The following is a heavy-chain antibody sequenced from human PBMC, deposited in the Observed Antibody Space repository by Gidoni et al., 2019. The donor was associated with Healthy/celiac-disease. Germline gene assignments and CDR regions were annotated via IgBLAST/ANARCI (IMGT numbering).Heavy chain of an antibody. CDR3: ARISHRKRDNWFDP. V-gene: IGHV3-7*03. CDR1: GVTFSSYW. CDR2: IKQDGREK. J-gene: IGHJ5*02. Sequence: EVQLVESGGGLVQPGGSLRLSCAASGVTFSSYWMSWVRQAPGKGLEWVANIKQDGREKYYVDAVKGRFTISRDNAKNSLYLQMNSLRAEDTAVYYCARISHRKRDNWFDPWGQGTLVTVSS.